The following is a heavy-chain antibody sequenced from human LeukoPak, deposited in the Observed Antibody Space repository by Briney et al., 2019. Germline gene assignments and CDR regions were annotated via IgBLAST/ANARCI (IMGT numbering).Heavy chain of an antibody. Sequence: SETLSLTCTVSGGSISGYYWSWIRQPPGTGLEWIWCIYYSGNTYYNPSLKSRVTISVDTSKNQFSLKLSSVTAADTAMFYCARLGGAYADTTMGDPFDIWGQGTMVTVSS. CDR1: GGSISGYY. J-gene: IGHJ3*02. V-gene: IGHV4-59*08. CDR2: IYYSGNT. D-gene: IGHD5-18*01. CDR3: ARLGGAYADTTMGDPFDI.